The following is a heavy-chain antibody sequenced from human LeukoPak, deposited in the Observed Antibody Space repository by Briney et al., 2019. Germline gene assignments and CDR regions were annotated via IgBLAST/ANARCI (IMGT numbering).Heavy chain of an antibody. V-gene: IGHV1-58*01. CDR1: GFTFTSSA. D-gene: IGHD6-13*01. Sequence: SVKVSCKASGFTFTSSAVQWVRQARGQRLEWIGWIVVGSGNTNYAQKFQERVTITRDMSTSTAYMELSSLRSEDTAVYYCAADSRGVAAAGGQNYYYYGMDVWGQGTTVTVSS. CDR2: IVVGSGNT. J-gene: IGHJ6*02. CDR3: AADSRGVAAAGGQNYYYYGMDV.